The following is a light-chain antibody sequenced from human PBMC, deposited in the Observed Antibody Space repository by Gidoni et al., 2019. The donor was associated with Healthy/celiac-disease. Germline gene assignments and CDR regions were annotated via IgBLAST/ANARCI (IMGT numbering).Light chain of an antibody. CDR2: GAS. V-gene: IGKV3-15*01. CDR3: QQYNNWPSWT. J-gene: IGKJ1*01. Sequence: EIVMTQSPATLSVSPVARATLPCRARQSVSSNLAWYQQKPGQSPRLLIYGASTRATGIPARFSGSGSGTEFTLPISSLQSEDFAVFYCQQYNNWPSWTFGQGTKVEIK. CDR1: QSVSSN.